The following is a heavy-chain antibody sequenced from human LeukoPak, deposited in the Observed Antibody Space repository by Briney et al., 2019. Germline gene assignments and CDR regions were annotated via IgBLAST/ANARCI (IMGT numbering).Heavy chain of an antibody. CDR1: GGTFSSYA. CDR2: IIPIFGTA. CDR3: ARNSGWYGNWFDP. Sequence: SVKVSCKASGGTFSSYAISWVRQAPGQGLEWMGGIIPIFGTANYAQKFQGRVTITADESTSTAYMELSSLRSEDTAVYYCARNSGWYGNWFDPWGQGTLVTVSS. V-gene: IGHV1-69*13. J-gene: IGHJ5*02. D-gene: IGHD6-19*01.